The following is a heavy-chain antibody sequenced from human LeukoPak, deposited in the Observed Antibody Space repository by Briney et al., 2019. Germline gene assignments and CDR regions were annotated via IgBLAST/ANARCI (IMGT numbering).Heavy chain of an antibody. CDR1: GFTVSSNY. V-gene: IGHV3-66*01. D-gene: IGHD4/OR15-4a*01. CDR3: ARNRDYGQTGYFDY. CDR2: IYSGGST. J-gene: IGHJ4*02. Sequence: GGSLRLSCAASGFTVSSNYMSWVRQSPGKGLEWLSVIYSGGSTYYADSVKGRFNIYRDHSKNTLYLQLNSLRAEDTAVYYCARNRDYGQTGYFDYWGQGTLVTVSS.